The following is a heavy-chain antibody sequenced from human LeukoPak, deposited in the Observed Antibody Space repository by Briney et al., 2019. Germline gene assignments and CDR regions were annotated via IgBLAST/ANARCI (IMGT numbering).Heavy chain of an antibody. CDR3: ARQQEQWLVLIDY. Sequence: GGSLRLSCAASGFTVSSNYMSWVRQAPGKGLEWVSVIYSGGSTYYADSVKGRFTISRDNSKNTLYLQMNSLRAEDTAVYYCARQQEQWLVLIDYWGQGTLVTVSS. CDR1: GFTVSSNY. D-gene: IGHD6-19*01. CDR2: IYSGGST. J-gene: IGHJ4*02. V-gene: IGHV3-53*01.